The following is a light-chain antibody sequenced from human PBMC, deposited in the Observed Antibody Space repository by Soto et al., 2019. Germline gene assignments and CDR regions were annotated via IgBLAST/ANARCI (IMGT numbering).Light chain of an antibody. CDR1: QSVSSRY. CDR3: QHDGIAGT. V-gene: IGKV3-20*01. CDR2: GAS. Sequence: ELTPSPGTPSLSPGARATLSCRASQSVSSRYLAWYQQKPGQAPRLLIYGASNRATGIPDRFSGSGSGTDFTLTSSIVEPDDIAEYYCQHDGIAGTFGQGTKVDI. J-gene: IGKJ1*01.